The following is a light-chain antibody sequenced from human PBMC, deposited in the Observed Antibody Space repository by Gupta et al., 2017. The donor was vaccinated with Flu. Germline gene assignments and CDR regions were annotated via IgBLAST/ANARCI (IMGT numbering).Light chain of an antibody. Sequence: RLLIYGASTRETGIPDRFSGVGSGTEFTLTINSMQAEDVAVYYCQQEYIRRTRFGQGTKVAIK. CDR2: GAS. V-gene: IGKV3-15*01. CDR3: QQEYIRRTR. J-gene: IGKJ1*01.